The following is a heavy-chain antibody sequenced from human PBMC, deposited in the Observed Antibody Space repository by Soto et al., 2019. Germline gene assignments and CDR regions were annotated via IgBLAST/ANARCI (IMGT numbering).Heavy chain of an antibody. CDR2: INPNSGGT. J-gene: IGHJ6*02. CDR1: GYTFTGYY. V-gene: IGHV1-2*02. D-gene: IGHD6-19*01. Sequence: ASVKVSCKASGYTFTGYYMHWVRQAPGQGLEWMGWINPNSGGTNYAQKFQGRVTMTRDTSIRTAYMELSRLRSDDTAVYYCARDPAVTGGYSYGMDVSGQGTTVTVSS. CDR3: ARDPAVTGGYSYGMDV.